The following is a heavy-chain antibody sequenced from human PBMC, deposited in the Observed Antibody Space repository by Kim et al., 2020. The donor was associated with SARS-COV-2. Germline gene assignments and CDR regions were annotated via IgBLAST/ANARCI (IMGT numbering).Heavy chain of an antibody. V-gene: IGHV1-8*01. CDR1: GYTFTSYA. D-gene: IGHD4-17*01. CDR2: MSPGSGQT. Sequence: ASVKVSCKASGYTFTSYAINWVRQATGQGLEWMGYMSPGSGQTYYVQKFQGRVTMTRSTSINTAYMELSSLTSEDTAVYYCARDNYGGRDYWGQGTLVTVSS. CDR3: ARDNYGGRDY. J-gene: IGHJ4*02.